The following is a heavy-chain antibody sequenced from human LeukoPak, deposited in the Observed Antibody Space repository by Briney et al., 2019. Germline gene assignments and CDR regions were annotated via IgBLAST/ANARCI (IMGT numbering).Heavy chain of an antibody. CDR1: GFTFSNAW. CDR2: IKSKTDGGTT. J-gene: IGHJ4*02. CDR3: TTVPYSSGWYYFDY. V-gene: IGHV3-15*01. D-gene: IGHD6-19*01. Sequence: NPGGSPRLSCAASGFTFSNAWMSWVRQAPGKGLEWVGRIKSKTDGGTTDYAAPVKGRFTISRDDSKNTLYLQMNSLKTEDTAVYYCTTVPYSSGWYYFDYWGQGTLVTVSS.